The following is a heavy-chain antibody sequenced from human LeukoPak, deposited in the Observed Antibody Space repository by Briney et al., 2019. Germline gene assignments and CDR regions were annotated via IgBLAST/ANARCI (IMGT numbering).Heavy chain of an antibody. Sequence: KPSETLSLTCTVSGGSISSSSYYWGWIRQPPRKGLEWIGSIYYSGSTYYNPSLKSRVTISVDTSKNQFSLKLSSVTAADTAVYYCARDRPYSSSWYGVNWFDPWGQGTLVTVSS. CDR2: IYYSGST. CDR1: GGSISSSSYY. CDR3: ARDRPYSSSWYGVNWFDP. D-gene: IGHD6-13*01. V-gene: IGHV4-39*07. J-gene: IGHJ5*02.